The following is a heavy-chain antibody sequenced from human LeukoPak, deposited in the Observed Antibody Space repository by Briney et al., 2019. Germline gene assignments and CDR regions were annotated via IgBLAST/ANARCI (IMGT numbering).Heavy chain of an antibody. Sequence: PSQTLSLTCAVSGGSISRGGYSWSWPRQPPGRGLECCGYIFHSAGTYSTPSLTSQVTISVATSTSHFSLQLSSVTSADTAVYYCARGNTMVRGVPIYGMDVWGQGTTVTVSS. CDR1: GGSISRGGYS. V-gene: IGHV4-30-2*01. CDR2: IFHSAGT. CDR3: ARGNTMVRGVPIYGMDV. J-gene: IGHJ6*02. D-gene: IGHD3-10*01.